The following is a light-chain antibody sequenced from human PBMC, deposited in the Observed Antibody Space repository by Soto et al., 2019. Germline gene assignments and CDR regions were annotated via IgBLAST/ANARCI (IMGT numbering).Light chain of an antibody. CDR3: QQGHDFPLT. Sequence: DIQMTQSPSLVSASVGDRVTITCRASQDIGYAVAWHQQRPGEAPNLLIYSADTLHSGAPSRFSGSIIRSGTDFDLTVSSQQPEDCATYYCQQGHDFPLTFGGGTKVDIK. CDR1: QDIGYA. CDR2: SAD. J-gene: IGKJ4*01. V-gene: IGKV1-12*01.